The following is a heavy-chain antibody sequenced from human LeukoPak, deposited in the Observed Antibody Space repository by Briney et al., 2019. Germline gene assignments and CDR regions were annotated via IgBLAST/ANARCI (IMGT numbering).Heavy chain of an antibody. Sequence: SETLSLTCADYGGSFSGYYWSWIRQPPGKGLEWIGEINHSGSTNYNPSLKSRVTMSVDTSKNQFSLKLSSVTAADTAVYYCARVSAVFIRTPHWFDPWGQGTLVTVSS. CDR3: ARVSAVFIRTPHWFDP. J-gene: IGHJ5*02. CDR2: INHSGST. V-gene: IGHV4-34*01. D-gene: IGHD1-14*01. CDR1: GGSFSGYY.